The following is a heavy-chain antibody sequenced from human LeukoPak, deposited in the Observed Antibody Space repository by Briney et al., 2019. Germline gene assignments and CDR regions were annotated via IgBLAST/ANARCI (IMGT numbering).Heavy chain of an antibody. J-gene: IGHJ6*02. CDR3: ARAGRSYQTIAVAGKNYYYYGMDV. Sequence: SVKVSCKASGGTFSSYAISWVRQAPGQGLEWMGGIIPIFGTANYAQKFQGRVTITADESTSTAYMELSSLRSEDTAVYYCARAGRSYQTIAVAGKNYYYYGMDVWGQGTTVTVSS. CDR2: IIPIFGTA. D-gene: IGHD6-19*01. V-gene: IGHV1-69*01. CDR1: GGTFSSYA.